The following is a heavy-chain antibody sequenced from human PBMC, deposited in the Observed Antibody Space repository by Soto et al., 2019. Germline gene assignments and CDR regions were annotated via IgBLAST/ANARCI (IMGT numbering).Heavy chain of an antibody. J-gene: IGHJ2*01. CDR3: VLSGVVWYFDL. CDR1: AGSISSSSYY. D-gene: IGHD2-8*01. Sequence: QLQLQESGPGLVKPSETLSLTCTVSAGSISSSSYYWGWIRQPPGKGLEWIGSIYYSGSTYYNPSLNSPVTISVHTAQNQFPLQQSCVTAADTAVYYCVLSGVVWYFDLWGRGTLVTVSS. V-gene: IGHV4-39*01. CDR2: IYYSGST.